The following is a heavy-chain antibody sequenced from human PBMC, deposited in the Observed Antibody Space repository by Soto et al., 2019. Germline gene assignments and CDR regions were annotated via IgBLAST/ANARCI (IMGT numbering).Heavy chain of an antibody. V-gene: IGHV1-3*05. D-gene: IGHD2-21*02. J-gene: IGHJ4*02. Sequence: QVQLVQSGAEEKKPGASVKGSCKASGYTFTSYAMHWVRQAPGQRLEWMGWINAGNGNTKYSQKFQGRVTITRDTPASTAYRALSSLRSEDTAVYYCARSIVVVTALDYWGQGTLVTVSS. CDR1: GYTFTSYA. CDR2: INAGNGNT. CDR3: ARSIVVVTALDY.